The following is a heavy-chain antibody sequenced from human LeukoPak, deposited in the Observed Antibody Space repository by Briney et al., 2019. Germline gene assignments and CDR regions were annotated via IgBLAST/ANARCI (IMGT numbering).Heavy chain of an antibody. CDR1: GGSMSGFY. J-gene: IGHJ6*04. Sequence: SETLSLTCTVSGGSMSGFYWGWIRQPAEKGLEYIGRMHTSGNTDYNPSLQSRVIMSVDTSKNQFSLKLSSVTAAGTAVYYCVRDPSQHKHYALDVWGAGTTVTVSA. CDR3: VRDPSQHKHYALDV. CDR2: MHTSGNT. V-gene: IGHV4-4*07. D-gene: IGHD4-17*01.